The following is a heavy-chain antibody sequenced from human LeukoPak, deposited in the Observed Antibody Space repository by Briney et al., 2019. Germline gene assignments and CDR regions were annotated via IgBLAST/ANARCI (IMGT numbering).Heavy chain of an antibody. Sequence: ASVKVSCKAFGYTFTGYYMHWVRQAPGQGLEWMGRINPNSGGTNYAQKFQGRVTMTRDTSISTAYMELSRLRSDDTAVYYCARGMAIVVVPAAQLRDAFDIWGQGTMVTVSS. J-gene: IGHJ3*02. CDR3: ARGMAIVVVPAAQLRDAFDI. D-gene: IGHD2-2*03. CDR2: INPNSGGT. CDR1: GYTFTGYY. V-gene: IGHV1-2*06.